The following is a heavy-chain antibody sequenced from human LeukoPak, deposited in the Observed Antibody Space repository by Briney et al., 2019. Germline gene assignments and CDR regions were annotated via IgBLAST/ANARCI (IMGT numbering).Heavy chain of an antibody. CDR2: ISSSSSYI. D-gene: IGHD3-22*01. J-gene: IGHJ4*02. V-gene: IGHV3-21*01. CDR1: GFTFSSYS. Sequence: GGSPRLSCAASGFTFSSYSMNWVRQAPGKGLEWVSSISSSSSYIYYADSVKGRFTISRDNAKNSLYLQMNSLRAEDTAVYYCARDETYDYESNGYLDFWGQGTVVTVSS. CDR3: ARDETYDYESNGYLDF.